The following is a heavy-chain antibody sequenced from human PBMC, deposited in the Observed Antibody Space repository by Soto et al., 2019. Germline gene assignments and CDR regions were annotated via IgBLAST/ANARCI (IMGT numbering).Heavy chain of an antibody. CDR3: ARESVQVTEYYYYYYYMDV. CDR1: GFTFSSYW. V-gene: IGHV3-7*01. J-gene: IGHJ6*03. CDR2: IKQDGSEK. D-gene: IGHD1-20*01. Sequence: EVQLVESGGGLVQPGGSLRLSCAASGFTFSSYWMSWVRQAPGKGLEWVANIKQDGSEKYYVDSVKGRFTISRDNAKNSLYLQMNSLRAEDTAVYYCARESVQVTEYYYYYYYMDVWGKGTTVTVSS.